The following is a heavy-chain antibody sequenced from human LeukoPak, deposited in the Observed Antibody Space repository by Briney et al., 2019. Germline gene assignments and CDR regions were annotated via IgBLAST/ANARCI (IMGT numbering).Heavy chain of an antibody. CDR1: GFTSTNAW. D-gene: IGHD3-22*01. J-gene: IGHJ4*02. CDR2: IRSNTGGGTT. V-gene: IGHV3-15*01. Sequence: PGGSLRLSCAASGFTSTNAWMSWVRQAPGKGLEWVGRIRSNTGGGTTDYAAPVKGRFTISRDDSKNTLYLQMNSLKTEDTAVYYCTTVGQSGYYDSSGYYYFDFWGQGTLVTVSS. CDR3: TTVGQSGYYDSSGYYYFDF.